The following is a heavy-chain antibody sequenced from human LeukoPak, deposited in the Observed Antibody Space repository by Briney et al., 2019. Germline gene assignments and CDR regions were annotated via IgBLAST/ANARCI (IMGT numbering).Heavy chain of an antibody. CDR1: GFTFNSYV. J-gene: IGHJ4*02. CDR3: ARWVQQMFEDY. V-gene: IGHV3-23*01. CDR2: ISGSGGDT. Sequence: GGSLRLSCAASGFTFNSYVMSWVRQAPGKGLEWVSTISGSGGDTYFADSVKGRFTISRDNSKNTLYLQMNSLRAEDTAVYYCARWVQQMFEDYWGQGTLVTVSS. D-gene: IGHD5-24*01.